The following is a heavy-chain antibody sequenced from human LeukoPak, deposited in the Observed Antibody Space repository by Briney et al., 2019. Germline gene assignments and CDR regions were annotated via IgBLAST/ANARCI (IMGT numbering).Heavy chain of an antibody. CDR3: ARYRYNWNGPDL. CDR2: INPNSGGT. CDR1: GYTFTGYY. Sequence: ASVKVSCKASGYTFTGYYMHWVRQALGQGLEWMGWINPNSGGTNYAQKFQGRVTMTRDTSISTAYMELSRLRSDDTAVYYCARYRYNWNGPDLWGQGTLVTVSS. V-gene: IGHV1-2*02. J-gene: IGHJ5*02. D-gene: IGHD1-1*01.